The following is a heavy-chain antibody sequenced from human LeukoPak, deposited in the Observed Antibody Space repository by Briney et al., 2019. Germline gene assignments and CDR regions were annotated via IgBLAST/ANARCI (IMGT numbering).Heavy chain of an antibody. D-gene: IGHD2/OR15-2a*01. Sequence: ASVKVSCKVSGNTFTDLSMNWVRQAPGKGLEWMGGFDPEDVETIYAQKFQGRVTMTEDTSTATAYMELSSLRPGDTAVYYCATDFYRGRQFDYWGQGTLVTVSS. J-gene: IGHJ4*02. V-gene: IGHV1-24*01. CDR2: FDPEDVET. CDR1: GNTFTDLS. CDR3: ATDFYRGRQFDY.